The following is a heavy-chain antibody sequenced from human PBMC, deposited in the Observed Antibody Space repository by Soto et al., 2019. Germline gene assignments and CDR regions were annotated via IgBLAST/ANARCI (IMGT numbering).Heavy chain of an antibody. CDR3: ARAGMVVAATLNFY. V-gene: IGHV3-7*01. D-gene: IGHD2-15*01. J-gene: IGHJ4*02. CDR1: GVSCISYW. CDR2: IKQDGSEK. Sequence: GGSLTLSCAASGVSCISYWMSWVRQAPGKGLEWVANIKQDGSEKYYVASVKGRFTISRDNAKNSLYLQMNSLRAEDTAVYYCARAGMVVAATLNFYWGQGTLVTVSS.